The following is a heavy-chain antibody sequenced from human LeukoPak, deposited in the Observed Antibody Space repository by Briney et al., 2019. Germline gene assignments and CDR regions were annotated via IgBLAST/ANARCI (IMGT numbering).Heavy chain of an antibody. D-gene: IGHD3-10*01. V-gene: IGHV1-8*01. J-gene: IGHJ6*03. CDR1: GYTFTSYD. Sequence: ASVKVSCKGSGYTFTSYDINWVRQATGQGLEWMGWMNPNSGNTGYAQKFQGRVSMTRNTSISTAYMELRSLRSEDTAVYYCARGLLLWFGESYYYYMDVWGKGTTVTISS. CDR3: ARGLLLWFGESYYYYMDV. CDR2: MNPNSGNT.